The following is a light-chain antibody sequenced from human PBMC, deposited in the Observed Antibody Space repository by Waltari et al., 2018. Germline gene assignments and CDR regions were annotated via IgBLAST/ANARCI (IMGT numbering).Light chain of an antibody. CDR2: AAS. Sequence: DIQLTQSQSFLSASVGDRVTITCRASQGISSSLAWFQQKPGRAPKLLIYAASTLPGGVPSRFSGSGSGTEFTLTISNLQPEDFATYYCQQANSDPLTFGGGTKVEMK. J-gene: IGKJ4*01. CDR3: QQANSDPLT. V-gene: IGKV1-9*01. CDR1: QGISSS.